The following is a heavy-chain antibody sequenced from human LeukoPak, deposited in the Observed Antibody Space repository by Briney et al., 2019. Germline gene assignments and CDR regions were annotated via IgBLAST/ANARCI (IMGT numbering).Heavy chain of an antibody. CDR3: ARPTAPWDI. CDR1: GFTFSSYA. Sequence: GGSLRLFCTASGFTFSSYAMSWVRQAPGKGLEWVSGISGSGGRTDYAGSVKGRFTISRDNSNNTLYLQMNSLRAEDTAIYYCARPTAPWDIWGQGTMVTVSS. CDR2: ISGSGGRT. V-gene: IGHV3-23*01. J-gene: IGHJ3*02.